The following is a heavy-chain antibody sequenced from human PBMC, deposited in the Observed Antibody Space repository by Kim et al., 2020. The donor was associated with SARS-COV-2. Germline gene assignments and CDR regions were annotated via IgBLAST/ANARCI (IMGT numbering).Heavy chain of an antibody. J-gene: IGHJ6*01. D-gene: IGHD3-9*01. CDR3: ARDPEYYDILTGYHYYYG. V-gene: IGHV3-21*01. CDR2: ISSSSRYI. CDR1: GFTFSSYS. Sequence: GGSLRLSCAASGFTFSSYSMNWVRQAPGKGLEWVSSISSSSRYIYYADSVKGRFTLSRDNAKNSLYLQMNSLSAEDTAVYYCARDPEYYDILTGYHYYYG.